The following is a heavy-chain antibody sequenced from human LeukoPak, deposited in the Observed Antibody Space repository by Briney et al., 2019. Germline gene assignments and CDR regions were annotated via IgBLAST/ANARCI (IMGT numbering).Heavy chain of an antibody. CDR2: INHSGST. CDR3: ARARGYSYGPDAFDI. Sequence: SETLSLTCAVYGGSFSGYYWSWIRQPPGKGLEWIGEINHSGSTNYNPSLKSRVTISVDTSKNQLSLKLSSVTAADTAVYYCARARGYSYGPDAFDIWGQGTMVTVSS. V-gene: IGHV4-34*01. D-gene: IGHD5-18*01. CDR1: GGSFSGYY. J-gene: IGHJ3*02.